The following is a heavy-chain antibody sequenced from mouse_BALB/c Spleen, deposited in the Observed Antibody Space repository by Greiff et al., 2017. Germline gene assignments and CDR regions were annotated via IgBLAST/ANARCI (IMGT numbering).Heavy chain of an antibody. CDR2: ISYSGST. CDR3: ARSDYYSPMDY. J-gene: IGHJ4*01. CDR1: GYSITSDYA. Sequence: EVQRVESGPGLVKPSQSLSLTCTVTGYSITSDYAWNWIRQFPGNKLEWMGYISYSGSTSYNPSLKSRISITRDTSKNQFFLQLNSVTTEDTATYYCARSDYYSPMDYWGQGTSVTVSS. D-gene: IGHD2-12*01. V-gene: IGHV3-2*02.